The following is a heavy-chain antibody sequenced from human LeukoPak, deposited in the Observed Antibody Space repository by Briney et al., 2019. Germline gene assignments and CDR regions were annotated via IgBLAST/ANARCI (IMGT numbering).Heavy chain of an antibody. CDR2: IIPSFGTP. CDR1: GDTFSSYA. Sequence: SVKVSCKASGDTFSSYAISWVRQAPEQGLEWMGGIIPSFGTPRYAQKFQGRVTITADESTSTAYMELSSLTSEDTAVYYCASLKGYDFWSGYYGWGQGTRVTVSS. CDR3: ASLKGYDFWSGYYG. J-gene: IGHJ4*02. D-gene: IGHD3-3*01. V-gene: IGHV1-69*01.